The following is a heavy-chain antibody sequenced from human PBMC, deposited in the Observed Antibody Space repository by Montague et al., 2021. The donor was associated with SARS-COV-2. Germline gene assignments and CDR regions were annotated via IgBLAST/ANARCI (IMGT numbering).Heavy chain of an antibody. CDR3: ARDKADSIVVVPAVPLACCMDV. D-gene: IGHD2-2*01. CDR2: IYYSGST. V-gene: IGHV4-39*07. J-gene: IGHJ6*02. CDR1: GGSISSSSYY. Sequence: SETLSLTCTVSGGSISSSSYYWGWIRQPPGKGLEWIGSIYYSGSTYYNPSLKSRVTISVDTSKNQFSLKLSSVTAADTAVYYCARDKADSIVVVPAVPLACCMDVWGQGTMVTVSS.